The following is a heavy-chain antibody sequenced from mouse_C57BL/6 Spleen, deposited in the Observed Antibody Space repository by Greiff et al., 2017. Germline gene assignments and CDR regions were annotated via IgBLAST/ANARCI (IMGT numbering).Heavy chain of an antibody. CDR3: TRSITTSTDFDY. Sequence: VKLQESGAELVRPGASVTLSCKASGYTFTDYEMHWVKQTPVHGLEWIGAIDPETGGTAYNQKFKGKAILTADKSSSTAYMELRSLTSEDSAVYYCTRSITTSTDFDYWGQGTTLTVSS. CDR1: GYTFTDYE. D-gene: IGHD1-1*01. CDR2: IDPETGGT. J-gene: IGHJ2*01. V-gene: IGHV1-15*01.